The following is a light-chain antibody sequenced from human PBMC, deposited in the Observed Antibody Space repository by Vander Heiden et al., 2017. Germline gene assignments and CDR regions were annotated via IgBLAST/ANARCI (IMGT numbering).Light chain of an antibody. V-gene: IGKV3-11*01. Sequence: EIVLTQSPATLSLSPGERATLSCRASQSVSSYLAWYQQKPGQAPRFLIYDASNRAPGIPARFSGSGSGTDFTLTISSLEPEDFAVYYCQQRSNWPPTFGQGAKVEIK. CDR2: DAS. CDR1: QSVSSY. J-gene: IGKJ1*01. CDR3: QQRSNWPPT.